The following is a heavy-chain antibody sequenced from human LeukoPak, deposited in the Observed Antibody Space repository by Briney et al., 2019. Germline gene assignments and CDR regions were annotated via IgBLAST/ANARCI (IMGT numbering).Heavy chain of an antibody. CDR2: IIPIFGTA. D-gene: IGHD3-22*01. J-gene: IGHJ3*02. CDR3: AREALKNYYYDSPKDAFDI. Sequence: SVKVSCKASGGTFSSYAISRVRQAPGQGLEWMGGIIPIFGTANYAQKFQGRVTITTDESTSTAYMELSSLRSEDTAVYYCAREALKNYYYDSPKDAFDIWGQGTMVTVSS. V-gene: IGHV1-69*05. CDR1: GGTFSSYA.